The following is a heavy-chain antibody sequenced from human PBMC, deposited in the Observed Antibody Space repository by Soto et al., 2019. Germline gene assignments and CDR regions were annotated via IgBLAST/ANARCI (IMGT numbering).Heavy chain of an antibody. V-gene: IGHV3-15*07. Sequence: EVQLVESGGGLVKPGGSLRLSCVVSGLTFRDAWVNWVRQAPGEGLEWVGRIRGTTNGGTTDYAAPVKGRFTISRDDSKNTVYLQSNSLKVEDTAIYHCTTDVKWSGGDYWGQGTLVSVSS. CDR3: TTDVKWSGGDY. D-gene: IGHD3-10*01. CDR1: GLTFRDAW. CDR2: IRGTTNGGTT. J-gene: IGHJ4*02.